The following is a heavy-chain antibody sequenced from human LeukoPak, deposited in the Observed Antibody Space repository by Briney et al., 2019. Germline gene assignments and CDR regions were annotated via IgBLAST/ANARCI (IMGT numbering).Heavy chain of an antibody. V-gene: IGHV1-46*01. CDR2: INPSGGST. D-gene: IGHD6-19*01. CDR1: GYTFTSHF. CDR3: ARDPEGSGCYFDY. Sequence: ASVKVSCKASGYTFTSHFMHWVRQAPGQGPESMGIINPSGGSTSYAQKFQGRVTMTRDTSTSMVYMELTSLRSEDTAVYYCARDPEGSGCYFDYWGQGTLVTVSS. J-gene: IGHJ4*02.